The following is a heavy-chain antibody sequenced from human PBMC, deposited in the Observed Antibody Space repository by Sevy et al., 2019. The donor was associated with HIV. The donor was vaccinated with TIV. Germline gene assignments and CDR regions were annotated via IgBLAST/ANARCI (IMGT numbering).Heavy chain of an antibody. Sequence: GGSLRLSCAASGFTFSTYAMHWVRQAPGKGLEWVAFIRYDGSNKYYADSVKGRFTISRDNAKNSLFLQMNSLRAEDTAVYYCARINCTNGVCFQGYYYYAMDVWGQGTTVTVSS. CDR1: GFTFSTYA. CDR2: IRYDGSNK. D-gene: IGHD2-8*01. CDR3: ARINCTNGVCFQGYYYYAMDV. J-gene: IGHJ6*02. V-gene: IGHV3-30*02.